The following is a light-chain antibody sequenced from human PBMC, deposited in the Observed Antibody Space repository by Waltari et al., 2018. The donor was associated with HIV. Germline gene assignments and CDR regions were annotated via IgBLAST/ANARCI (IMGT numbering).Light chain of an antibody. Sequence: DLQMTQSPSTLSASVGTRITITCRASQSISSWLAWYQQIPGKAPKLLIYKTSTLETGVPSRFSGNGSGTEFTLTISSLQPDDFATYYCQQYNSYSPWTFGQGTKVEIK. CDR2: KTS. V-gene: IGKV1-5*03. CDR1: QSISSW. J-gene: IGKJ1*01. CDR3: QQYNSYSPWT.